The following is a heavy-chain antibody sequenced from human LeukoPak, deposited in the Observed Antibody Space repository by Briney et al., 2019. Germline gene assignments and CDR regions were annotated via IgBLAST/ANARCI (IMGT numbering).Heavy chain of an antibody. CDR3: ARRGDTYGWGNFDF. V-gene: IGHV4-59*11. CDR2: IYYTGST. Sequence: SETLSLTCIVSGGSISRHHWSWIRQSPGRGLEWIGYIYYTGSTNYNSSLESRVTMSIGTSSNQFSLRLRSVTAADTAVYYCARRGDTYGWGNFDFWGRGILVTVSS. J-gene: IGHJ4*02. CDR1: GGSISRHH. D-gene: IGHD5-18*01.